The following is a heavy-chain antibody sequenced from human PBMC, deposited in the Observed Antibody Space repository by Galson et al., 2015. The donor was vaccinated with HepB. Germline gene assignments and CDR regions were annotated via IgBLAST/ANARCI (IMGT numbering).Heavy chain of an antibody. CDR3: V. Sequence: PALVKPTQTLTLPCTVSGFSLSNARMGVSWIRQPPGKALEWLAHISSNDEKSYSTSLKSRLTISKDTAVYHCTTAFQYCYTTRCEFYMDVWGKGTTVTVSS. CDR2: ISSNDEK. CDR1: GFSLSNARMG. J-gene: IGHJ6*03. V-gene: IGHV2-26*01. D-gene: IGHD2-2*01.